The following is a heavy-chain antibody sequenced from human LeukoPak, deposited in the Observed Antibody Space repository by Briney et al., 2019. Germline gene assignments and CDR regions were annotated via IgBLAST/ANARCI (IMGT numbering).Heavy chain of an antibody. J-gene: IGHJ4*02. CDR2: INAGNGNT. Sequence: ASVKVSCKASGYTFTSYAMHWVRQAPGQRLEWMGWINAGNGNTKYSQKFQGGVTITRDTSASTAYMELSSLRSEDTAVYYCARVPRPYDSSGYVYNWGQGTLVTVSS. D-gene: IGHD3-22*01. CDR1: GYTFTSYA. CDR3: ARVPRPYDSSGYVYN. V-gene: IGHV1-3*01.